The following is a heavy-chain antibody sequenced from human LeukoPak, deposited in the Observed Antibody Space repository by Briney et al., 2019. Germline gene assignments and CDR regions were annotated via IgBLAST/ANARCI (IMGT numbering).Heavy chain of an antibody. CDR3: ARHDIPYSGWYPGPLDY. V-gene: IGHV4-39*01. Sequence: SETLSLTCTVSGGSISSGTYYWGWIRQPPGKGLEWIGSICYGGSTYYSPSLKSQVTISVDTPKNQISLKLSSVTAADTAVYYCARHDIPYSGWYPGPLDYWGQGTLVTVSS. D-gene: IGHD6-19*01. J-gene: IGHJ4*02. CDR1: GGSISSGTYY. CDR2: ICYGGST.